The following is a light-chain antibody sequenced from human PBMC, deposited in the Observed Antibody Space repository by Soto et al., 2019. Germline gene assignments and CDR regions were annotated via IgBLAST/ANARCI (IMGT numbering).Light chain of an antibody. CDR3: QHYNNWPPHT. CDR1: QSVSSY. CDR2: DTS. V-gene: IGKV3-15*01. J-gene: IGKJ2*01. Sequence: EIVLTQSPATLSLSPGERATLSCRASQSVSSYLAWYQQKPGQAPRLLIYDTSTRATGVPARFSGRGSGTEFTLTISSLQSEDFAVYYCQHYNNWPPHTFGQGTKVDIK.